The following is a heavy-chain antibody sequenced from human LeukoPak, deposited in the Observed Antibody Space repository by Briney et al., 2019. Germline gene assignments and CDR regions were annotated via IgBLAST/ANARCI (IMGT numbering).Heavy chain of an antibody. CDR2: IIPIFGTA. Sequence: ASVKVSCKASGGTFSSYAISWVRQAPGQGLEWMGGIIPIFGTANYAQKFQGRVTITADESTSTAYMELSSLRSEDTAVYYCARQYYDFWSGLDVRIRENWFDPWGQGTLVTVSS. V-gene: IGHV1-69*01. CDR1: GGTFSSYA. D-gene: IGHD3-3*01. CDR3: ARQYYDFWSGLDVRIRENWFDP. J-gene: IGHJ5*02.